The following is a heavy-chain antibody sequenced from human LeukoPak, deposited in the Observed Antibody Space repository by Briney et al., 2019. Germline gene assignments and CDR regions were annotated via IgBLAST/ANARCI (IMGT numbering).Heavy chain of an antibody. J-gene: IGHJ5*02. D-gene: IGHD2-2*01. CDR1: GYTFTGYY. Sequence: WASVKVSCKASGYTFTGYYMHWVRQAPGQGLEWMGWINPNSGGTNYAQKFQGRVTMTRDTSISTAYMELSRLRSDDTAVYYCARVGCSSTSCYFESWFDPWGQGTLVTVSS. CDR3: ARVGCSSTSCYFESWFDP. CDR2: INPNSGGT. V-gene: IGHV1-2*02.